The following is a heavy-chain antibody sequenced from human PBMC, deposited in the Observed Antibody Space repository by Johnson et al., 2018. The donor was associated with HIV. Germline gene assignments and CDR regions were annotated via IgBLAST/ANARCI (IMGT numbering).Heavy chain of an antibody. CDR1: GFTFSNYG. V-gene: IGHV3-30*02. J-gene: IGHJ3*02. CDR3: AKVKSWGLDAFDI. D-gene: IGHD7-27*01. CDR2: IRYDGSEK. Sequence: QVQLVESGGGVVQPGGSLRLSCAASGFTFSNYGMHWVSPAPGKGLEWVAFIRYDGSEKYYVDSVKGRFTISRDNTKNSLYLQMNSLRAEDTALYYCAKVKSWGLDAFDIWGQGTMVTVSS.